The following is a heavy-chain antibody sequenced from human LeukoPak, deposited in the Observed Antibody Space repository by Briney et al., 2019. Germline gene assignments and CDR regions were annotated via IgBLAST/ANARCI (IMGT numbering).Heavy chain of an antibody. CDR2: IYPGDSDT. V-gene: IGHV5-51*01. CDR1: GYSFTSYW. Sequence: GESLKISCKGSGYSFTSYWIGWVRQMPGKGLERMGIIYPGDSDTRYSPSFQGQVTISADKSISTAYLQWSSLKASDTAMYYCARLGPDMRWLQDPFDYWGQGTLVTVSS. D-gene: IGHD5-24*01. CDR3: ARLGPDMRWLQDPFDY. J-gene: IGHJ4*02.